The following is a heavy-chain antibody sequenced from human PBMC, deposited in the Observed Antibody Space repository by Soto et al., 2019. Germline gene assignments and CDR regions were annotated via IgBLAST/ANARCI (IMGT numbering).Heavy chain of an antibody. CDR2: IIPIFGTA. V-gene: IGHV1-69*13. CDR1: GGTFSTYA. D-gene: IGHD6-13*01. CDR3: ARDGRIAAAGTPEYYFDY. Sequence: SVKVSCKASGGTFSTYAISWVRQAPGQGLEWMGGIIPIFGTANFAQKFQGRVTITADESTSTAYMELSSLRSEDTAVYYCARDGRIAAAGTPEYYFDYWGQGALVTVSS. J-gene: IGHJ4*02.